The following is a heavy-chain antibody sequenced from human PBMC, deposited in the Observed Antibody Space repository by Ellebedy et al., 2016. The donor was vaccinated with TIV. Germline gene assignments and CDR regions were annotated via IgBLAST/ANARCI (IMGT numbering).Heavy chain of an antibody. CDR1: GGSVSGYS. CDR2: IDYGGST. D-gene: IGHD3-3*01. Sequence: GSLRLSCAVYGGSVSGYSWSWIRQPPGRGLEWIGEIDYGGSTNYNPSLKSRITISVDTSKNHFSLKLTSVTAADTAVYYCARNILKFLNAFEIWGQGTMVTVSS. CDR3: ARNILKFLNAFEI. V-gene: IGHV4-34*01. J-gene: IGHJ3*02.